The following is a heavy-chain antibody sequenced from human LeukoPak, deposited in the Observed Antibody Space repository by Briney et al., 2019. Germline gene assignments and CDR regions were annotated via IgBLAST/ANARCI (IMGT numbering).Heavy chain of an antibody. CDR3: AGHVGQNKYYYYYGMDV. D-gene: IGHD1/OR15-1a*01. Sequence: SETLSLTCTVSGVSISSSSYYWGWIRQPPGKGLEWIGSIYYSGSTYYNPSLKSRVTISVDTSKNQFSLKLSSVTAADTAVYYCAGHVGQNKYYYYYGMDVWGQGTTVTVSS. J-gene: IGHJ6*02. CDR2: IYYSGST. CDR1: GVSISSSSYY. V-gene: IGHV4-39*01.